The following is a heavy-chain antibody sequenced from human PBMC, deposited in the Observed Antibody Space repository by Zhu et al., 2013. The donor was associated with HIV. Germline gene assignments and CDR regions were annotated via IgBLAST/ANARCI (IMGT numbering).Heavy chain of an antibody. D-gene: IGHD6-13*01. V-gene: IGHV1-69*01. CDR3: ARSVRSRLAAAGQGWFDP. CDR1: GYTFTSYG. J-gene: IGHJ5*02. Sequence: QVQLVQSGAEVKKPGASVKVSCKASGYTFTSYGISWVRQALGQGLEWMGWIIPIFGIPNYAQKFQGRVTIIADESTSTAYMELSSLRSEDTAVYYCARSVRSRLAAAGQGWFDPWGQGTLVTVSS. CDR2: IIPIFGIP.